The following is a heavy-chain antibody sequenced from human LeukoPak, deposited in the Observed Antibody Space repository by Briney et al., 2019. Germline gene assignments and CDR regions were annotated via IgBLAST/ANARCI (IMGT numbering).Heavy chain of an antibody. CDR1: GGSISSSSYY. J-gene: IGHJ4*02. CDR3: ARDPHSGSGY. V-gene: IGHV4-39*07. D-gene: IGHD1-26*01. Sequence: SETLSLTCTVSGGSISSSSYYWGWIRQPPGKGLEWIGSIYYSGSTYYNPSLKSRVIISVDTSKNQFSLKLSSVTAADTAVYYCARDPHSGSGYWGQGTLVTVSS. CDR2: IYYSGST.